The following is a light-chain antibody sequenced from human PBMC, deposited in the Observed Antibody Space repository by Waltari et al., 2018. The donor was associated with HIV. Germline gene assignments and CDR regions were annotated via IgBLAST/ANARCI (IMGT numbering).Light chain of an antibody. Sequence: DIQMTQSPSTLSAFAGDRVTITCRASQSVDIWLAWYQQKPGQAPKVLIYEATNLHSGVPSRFSGSGSGTEFALTITGLQPDDFATYYCQQYKTYSAMFGQGTKVEIK. J-gene: IGKJ1*01. CDR3: QQYKTYSAM. CDR1: QSVDIW. V-gene: IGKV1-5*03. CDR2: EAT.